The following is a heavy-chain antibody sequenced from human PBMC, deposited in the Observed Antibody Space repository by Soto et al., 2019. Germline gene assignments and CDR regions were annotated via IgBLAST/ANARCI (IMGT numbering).Heavy chain of an antibody. D-gene: IGHD4-17*01. J-gene: IGHJ4*02. CDR1: GFTVSGSY. Sequence: EVQLVESGGGLVQPGGSLRLSCAAFGFTVSGSYMTWVRQAPGKGLEWVSVMYSGGSTYYADSVKGRFTVSRDTSKNTLYLQMNNLRAEDTAVYDCTRDSSPTVTADSWGQGTLVTVSS. V-gene: IGHV3-66*01. CDR3: TRDSSPTVTADS. CDR2: MYSGGST.